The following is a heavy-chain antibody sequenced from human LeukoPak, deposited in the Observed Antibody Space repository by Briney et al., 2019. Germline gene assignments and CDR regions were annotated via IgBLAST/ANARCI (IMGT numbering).Heavy chain of an antibody. J-gene: IGHJ3*02. CDR2: IYSGGNT. CDR3: TRYWGSGNAFDI. Sequence: PGGSLRLSCAASGFTVNTNYISWVRQAPGKGLEWVSIIYSGGNTYYADSVKGRFTISRDNSMNTLYLQMNTLRVEDTAMYYCTRYWGSGNAFDIWGQGTMVTVSS. CDR1: GFTVNTNY. V-gene: IGHV3-53*01. D-gene: IGHD7-27*01.